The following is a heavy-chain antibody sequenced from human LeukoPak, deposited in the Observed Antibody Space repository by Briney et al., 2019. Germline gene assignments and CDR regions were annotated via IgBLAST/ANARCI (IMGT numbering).Heavy chain of an antibody. D-gene: IGHD6-6*01. J-gene: IGHJ4*02. CDR2: INGDGTIT. CDR3: VRLVDYGTSSSY. Sequence: GGSLRLSCAASGFTFSNYWMHWVRQVPGKGLVWVSRINGDGTITTYADSVKGRFTISRDNAKNTLYLQMSSLRAEDTAVYFCVRLVDYGTSSSYGGQGTLVTVSS. CDR1: GFTFSNYW. V-gene: IGHV3-74*01.